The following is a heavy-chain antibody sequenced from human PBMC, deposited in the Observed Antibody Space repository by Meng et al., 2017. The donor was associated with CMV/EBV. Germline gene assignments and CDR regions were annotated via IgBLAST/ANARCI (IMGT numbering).Heavy chain of an antibody. CDR2: IYPGDSDT. CDR3: ARHRLYCSGGSCYFEAFDI. V-gene: IGHV5-51*01. J-gene: IGHJ3*02. D-gene: IGHD2-15*01. CDR1: GYSFTSYW. Sequence: GESLKISCKGSGYSFTSYWIGWVRQMPGKGLEWMGIIYPGDSDTRYSPSFQGQVTISADKSISTAYLQWSSLKASDTAMYYGARHRLYCSGGSCYFEAFDIWGQGTMVTVSS.